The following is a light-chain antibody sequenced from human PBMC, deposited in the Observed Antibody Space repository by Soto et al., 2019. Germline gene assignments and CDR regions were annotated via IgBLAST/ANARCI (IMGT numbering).Light chain of an antibody. Sequence: EIVLTQSPGTLSWSPGEGATLSCRASQSVSSYLAWYQQKVGQAPRLLIYGASSRATGTPARFSGGGSGTDFTLTINRLEAEDFAVYFCQQYGSSPLTFGGGTKVEIK. J-gene: IGKJ4*01. CDR1: QSVSSY. CDR2: GAS. CDR3: QQYGSSPLT. V-gene: IGKV3-20*01.